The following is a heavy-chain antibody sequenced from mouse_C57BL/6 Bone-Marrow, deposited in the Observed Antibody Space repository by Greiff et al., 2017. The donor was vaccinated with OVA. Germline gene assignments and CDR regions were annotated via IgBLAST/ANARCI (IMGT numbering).Heavy chain of an antibody. CDR1: GFNIKDDY. CDR3: TTGPYYFDY. CDR2: IDPENGDT. J-gene: IGHJ2*01. V-gene: IGHV14-4*01. Sequence: VQLQQSGAELVRPGASVKLSCTASGFNIKDDYMHWVKQRPEQGLEWIGWIDPENGDTEYASKFQGKATITADTSSNTAYLQLSSLTSEDTAVYYCTTGPYYFDYGGQGTTLTVSS.